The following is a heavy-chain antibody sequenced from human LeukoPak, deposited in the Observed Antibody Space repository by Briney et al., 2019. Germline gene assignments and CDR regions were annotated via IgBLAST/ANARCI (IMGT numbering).Heavy chain of an antibody. J-gene: IGHJ6*03. CDR1: GFTFNNAW. CDR3: ARRLGRKFGERFYYYHYMDV. V-gene: IGHV4-34*08. D-gene: IGHD3-10*01. Sequence: GSLRLSCAASGFTFNNAWMSWVRQPPGKGLEWIGEINHSGSTKYNPSLKSRVTISGDRSKNQFSLKLSSVTAADTAVYFCARRLGRKFGERFYYYHYMDVWGKGTTVTISS. CDR2: INHSGST.